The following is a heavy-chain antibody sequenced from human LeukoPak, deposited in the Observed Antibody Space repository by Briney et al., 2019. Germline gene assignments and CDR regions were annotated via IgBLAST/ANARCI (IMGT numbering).Heavy chain of an antibody. Sequence: ASVKVSCKASGYTFTSYAMHWVRQAPGQRLEWMGWINAGNGNTKYSQKFQGRVTITRDTSASTAYMELSSLRSEDTAVYYCARVFTMVRGVITHFDYWGQGTLVTASS. V-gene: IGHV1-3*01. CDR1: GYTFTSYA. D-gene: IGHD3-10*01. CDR2: INAGNGNT. J-gene: IGHJ4*02. CDR3: ARVFTMVRGVITHFDY.